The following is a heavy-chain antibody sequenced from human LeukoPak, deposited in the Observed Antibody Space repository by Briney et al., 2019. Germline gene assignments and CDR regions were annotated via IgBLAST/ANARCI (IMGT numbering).Heavy chain of an antibody. CDR3: ARSRREGLVVVALVIDY. Sequence: GGSLRLSCAASGFTFSSYSMNWVRQAPGKGLEWVSSISSSSSYIYYADSVKGRFTISRDNAKNSLYLQMNSLRADDTAVYYCARSRREGLVVVALVIDYWGQGTLVTVSS. D-gene: IGHD2-15*01. V-gene: IGHV3-21*04. CDR1: GFTFSSYS. J-gene: IGHJ4*02. CDR2: ISSSSSYI.